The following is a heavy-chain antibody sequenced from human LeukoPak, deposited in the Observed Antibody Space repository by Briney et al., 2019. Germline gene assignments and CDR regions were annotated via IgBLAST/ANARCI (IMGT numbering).Heavy chain of an antibody. Sequence: SETLSLTCTVSGGSISSGGYYWSWIHQHPGKGLEWIGYIYYSGSTYYNPSLKSRVTISVDTSKNQFSLKLSSVTAADTAVYYCARDGFRDGYNTRFYFDYWGQGTLVTVSS. CDR1: GGSISSGGYY. V-gene: IGHV4-31*03. CDR3: ARDGFRDGYNTRFYFDY. J-gene: IGHJ4*02. D-gene: IGHD5-24*01. CDR2: IYYSGST.